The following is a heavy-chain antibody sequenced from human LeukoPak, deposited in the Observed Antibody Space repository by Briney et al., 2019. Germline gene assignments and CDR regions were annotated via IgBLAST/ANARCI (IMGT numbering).Heavy chain of an antibody. V-gene: IGHV3-15*01. D-gene: IGHD5-18*01. CDR2: IKSKTDGGTT. CDR1: GFTFHNAW. J-gene: IGHJ4*02. CDR3: TTSPRGYTYGPIDY. Sequence: PGGSLRLSCAASGFTFHNAWMSWVRQAPGKGLEWVGRIKSKTDGGTTDYAAPVKGRFTIPRDDSKNTLYLQMNSLKTEDTAVYYCTTSPRGYTYGPIDYWGQGTLVTVSS.